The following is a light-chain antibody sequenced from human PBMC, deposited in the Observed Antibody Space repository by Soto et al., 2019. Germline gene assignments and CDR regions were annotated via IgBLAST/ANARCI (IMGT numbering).Light chain of an antibody. CDR2: GAS. V-gene: IGKV3-20*01. Sequence: EIVLTQSPGTLSLSPGERATLSCRASQSVSSSYLAWYQQKPGQAPRPLIYGASSRAIGLPDRFSGSGSGTAFALTISRREPEDFAVYYCQQYGSSPWTFGQGTKVEIK. J-gene: IGKJ1*01. CDR3: QQYGSSPWT. CDR1: QSVSSSY.